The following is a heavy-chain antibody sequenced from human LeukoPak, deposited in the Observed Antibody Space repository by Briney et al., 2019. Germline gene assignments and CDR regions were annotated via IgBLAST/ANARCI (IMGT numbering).Heavy chain of an antibody. CDR3: ATSTAAAGTD. CDR1: GFTFTKYD. D-gene: IGHD6-13*01. Sequence: GGSLRLSCAASGFTFTKYDMSWVRQAPGKGLEWVSSISAAGDVTVHADSVRGRFTISRDNALNSLYLQMNSLRAEDTAIYYCATSTAAAGTDWGQGTLVTVSS. CDR2: ISAAGDVT. J-gene: IGHJ4*02. V-gene: IGHV3-23*01.